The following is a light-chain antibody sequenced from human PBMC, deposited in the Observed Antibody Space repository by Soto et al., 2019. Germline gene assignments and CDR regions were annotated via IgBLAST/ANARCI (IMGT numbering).Light chain of an antibody. CDR1: SSNIGNNY. CDR2: DSS. V-gene: IGLV1-51*01. Sequence: QSVLTQPPSVSVAPGETVTISCSGSSSNIGNNYVSWFQQLPGTAPKLLIYDSSKRRSGIPDRFSGSKSGTSATLGITGLQTGDEADYYCGTWDYSLTSWVFGGGTKVTVL. J-gene: IGLJ3*02. CDR3: GTWDYSLTSWV.